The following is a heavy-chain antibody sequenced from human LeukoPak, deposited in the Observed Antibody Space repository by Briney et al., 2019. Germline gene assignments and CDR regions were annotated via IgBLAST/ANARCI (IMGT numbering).Heavy chain of an antibody. V-gene: IGHV3-7*01. Sequence: GGSLRLSCAASGFTFSSYWMSWVRQAPGKGLEWVANIKQDGSEKYYVDSVKGRFTISRDNAKNSLYLQMNSLRAEDTAVYYCARDRMLTIFGVVNSLDYYYYMDVWGKGTTVTVSS. D-gene: IGHD3-3*01. CDR3: ARDRMLTIFGVVNSLDYYYYMDV. CDR1: GFTFSSYW. J-gene: IGHJ6*03. CDR2: IKQDGSEK.